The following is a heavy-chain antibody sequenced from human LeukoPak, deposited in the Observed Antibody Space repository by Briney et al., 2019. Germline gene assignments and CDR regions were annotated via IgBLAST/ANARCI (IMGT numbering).Heavy chain of an antibody. CDR1: GGSFSGYY. CDR2: INHSGST. Sequence: PSETLSLTCAVYGGSFSGYYWSWIRQPPGKGLEWIGEINHSGSTNYNPSLKSRVTISVDTSKNQFSLKLSSVTAADTAVYYCARDRPLYCTNGVCYMTGYYYGMDVWGQGTTVTVSS. V-gene: IGHV4-34*01. CDR3: ARDRPLYCTNGVCYMTGYYYGMDV. D-gene: IGHD2-8*01. J-gene: IGHJ6*02.